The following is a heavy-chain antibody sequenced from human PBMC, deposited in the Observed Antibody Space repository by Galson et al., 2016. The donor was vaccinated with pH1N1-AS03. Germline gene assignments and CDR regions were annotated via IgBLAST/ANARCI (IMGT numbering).Heavy chain of an antibody. J-gene: IGHJ4*02. CDR3: ARSADGYNFVGDY. CDR1: GFTLSSYW. CDR2: INVDGSST. Sequence: SLRLSCAASGFTLSSYWMHWVRQAPGKGLVWVSRINVDGSSTSYVDSVQARFTSSSDNAPNTLYPQMNSLRTEDTAVYYCARSADGYNFVGDYWGQGSLVTVSS. V-gene: IGHV3-74*01. D-gene: IGHD5-24*01.